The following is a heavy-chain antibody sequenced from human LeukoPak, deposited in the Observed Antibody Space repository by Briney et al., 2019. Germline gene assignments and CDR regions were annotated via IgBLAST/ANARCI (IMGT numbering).Heavy chain of an antibody. CDR1: GFTFNTYA. D-gene: IGHD3-9*01. Sequence: GGSLRLSCAASGFTFNTYAMSWVRQAPGKGLEWVSYISSSGSTIYYADSVKGRFTISRDNAKNSLYLQMNSLRAEDTAVYYCAREYYDILTGYDAFDYWGQGTLVTVSS. J-gene: IGHJ4*02. CDR3: AREYYDILTGYDAFDY. CDR2: ISSSGSTI. V-gene: IGHV3-48*04.